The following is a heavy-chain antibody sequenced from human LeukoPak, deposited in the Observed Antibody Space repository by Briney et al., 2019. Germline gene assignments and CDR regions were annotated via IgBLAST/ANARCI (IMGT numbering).Heavy chain of an antibody. CDR2: IDPSGGST. CDR1: GYSFTGHF. V-gene: IGHV1-46*01. D-gene: IGHD3-22*01. Sequence: ASVKVSCKASGYSFTGHFIHWVRQAPGQGLEWMGLIDPSGGSTSYAQNFQGRVTITRDTSASTAYMELSSLRSEDMAVYYCARGDYYDSSFFDYWGQGTLVTVSS. J-gene: IGHJ4*02. CDR3: ARGDYYDSSFFDY.